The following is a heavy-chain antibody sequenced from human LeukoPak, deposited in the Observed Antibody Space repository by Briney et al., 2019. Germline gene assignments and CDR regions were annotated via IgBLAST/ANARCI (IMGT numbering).Heavy chain of an antibody. D-gene: IGHD4/OR15-4a*01. CDR3: ASNIPLWSYNYYYYYMDV. V-gene: IGHV4-59*12. J-gene: IGHJ6*03. Sequence: PSETLSLTCSVSGGSISNYYWSWIRQPPGKGLEWIGYIYYSGSTNYNPSLKSRVTISVDTSKNQFSLKLSSVTAADTAVYYCASNIPLWSYNYYYYYMDVWGKGTTVTISS. CDR2: IYYSGST. CDR1: GGSISNYY.